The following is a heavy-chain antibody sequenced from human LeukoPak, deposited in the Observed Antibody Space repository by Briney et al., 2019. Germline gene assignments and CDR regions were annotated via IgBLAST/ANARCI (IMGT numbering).Heavy chain of an antibody. J-gene: IGHJ6*02. CDR2: INTNTGNP. CDR3: ARDEGPMVRGVLYYYYYGMDV. CDR1: GYTFTSYA. Sequence: ASVKVSCKASGYTFTSYAMNWVRQAPGQGLEWMGWINTNTGNPTYAQGFTGRFVFSLDTSVSTAYLQISSLEAEDTAVYYCARDEGPMVRGVLYYYYYGMDVWGQGTTVTVSS. D-gene: IGHD3-10*01. V-gene: IGHV7-4-1*02.